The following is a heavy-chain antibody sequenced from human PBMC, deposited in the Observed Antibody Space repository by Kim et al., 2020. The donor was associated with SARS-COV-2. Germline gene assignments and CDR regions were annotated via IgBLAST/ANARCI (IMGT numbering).Heavy chain of an antibody. Sequence: SVKVSCKASGGTFSSYAISWVRQAPGQGLEWMGGIIPIFGTANYAQKFQGRVTITADESTSTAYMELSSLRSEDTAVYYCARDRGVAEGTSLNWFDPWGQGTLVTVSS. CDR3: ARDRGVAEGTSLNWFDP. CDR2: IIPIFGTA. CDR1: GGTFSSYA. J-gene: IGHJ5*02. V-gene: IGHV1-69*13. D-gene: IGHD2-15*01.